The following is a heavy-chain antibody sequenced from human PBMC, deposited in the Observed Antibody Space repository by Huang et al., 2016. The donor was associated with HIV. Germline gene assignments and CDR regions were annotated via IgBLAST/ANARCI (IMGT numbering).Heavy chain of an antibody. J-gene: IGHJ3*02. CDR1: GYSLTSYD. D-gene: IGHD6-19*01. CDR2: INFNNGNP. V-gene: IGHV1-18*01. Sequence: QVQLVQSGAELKKPGASVRVSCKASGYSLTSYDIKWVRLAPGQGPEWRGWINFNNGNPEYAHNVQGRFTMTTDPSTNTAYMELRSLRSDDTAVYYCARGDSGWSYDAFNIWGQGTMVTVSS. CDR3: ARGDSGWSYDAFNI.